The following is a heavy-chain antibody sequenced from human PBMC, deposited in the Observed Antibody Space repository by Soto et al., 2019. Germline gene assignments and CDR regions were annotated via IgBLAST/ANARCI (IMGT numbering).Heavy chain of an antibody. J-gene: IGHJ4*02. D-gene: IGHD2-15*01. CDR1: GYTFTSYA. Sequence: QVQLVQSGAEVKKTGASVRVSCKASGYTFTSYAIHWVRQAPGQGLEWMGWINAATGMTKYSQKFLGRVTISRDTSANTMFMELSSLTSEDTAVYYCARGCSGGACYVLEFCGQGSLVTVST. CDR2: INAATGMT. CDR3: ARGCSGGACYVLEF. V-gene: IGHV1-3*01.